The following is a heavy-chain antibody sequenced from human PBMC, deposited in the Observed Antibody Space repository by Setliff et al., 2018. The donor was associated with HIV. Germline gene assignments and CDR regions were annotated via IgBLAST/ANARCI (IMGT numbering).Heavy chain of an antibody. CDR2: TSHSGKT. J-gene: IGHJ4*02. D-gene: IGHD2-2*01. CDR1: GGPLSGHY. CDR3: VTSSSWSSRLNF. Sequence: SETLSLTCAAYGGPLSGHYWSWIRQPPGRGLEWIGETSHSGKTNYNPSLKSRVTISVDTSKNQFSLKLTSVTAADTAVYYCVTSSSWSSRLNFWGPGMLVTVSS. V-gene: IGHV4-34*01.